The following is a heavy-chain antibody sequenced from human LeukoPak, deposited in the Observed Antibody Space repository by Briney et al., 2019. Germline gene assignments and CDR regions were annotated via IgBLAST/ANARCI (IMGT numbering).Heavy chain of an antibody. CDR3: ARGTIFGVVEDY. V-gene: IGHV1-18*01. CDR1: GGTFSSYA. D-gene: IGHD3-3*01. Sequence: ASVKVSCKASGGTFSSYAISWVRQAPGQGLEWMGWISAYNGNANYAQKLQGRVTMTTDTSTSTAYMELRSLRSDDTAVYYCARGTIFGVVEDYWGQGTLVTVSS. CDR2: ISAYNGNA. J-gene: IGHJ4*02.